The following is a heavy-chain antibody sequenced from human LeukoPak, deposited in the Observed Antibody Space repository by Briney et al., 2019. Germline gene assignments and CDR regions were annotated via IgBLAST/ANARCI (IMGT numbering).Heavy chain of an antibody. D-gene: IGHD3-3*01. J-gene: IGHJ4*02. V-gene: IGHV3-7*01. CDR3: ARGGASFGSY. CDR2: ISPDGSVK. Sequence: GGSLRLSCAASTFTFSSYWMSWVRQAPGKGLEWVANISPDGSVKYYVDSVKGRFTISRDNAKNSVYLQMNSLRVEDTAVYYCARGGASFGSYWGQGTLVTVSS. CDR1: TFTFSSYW.